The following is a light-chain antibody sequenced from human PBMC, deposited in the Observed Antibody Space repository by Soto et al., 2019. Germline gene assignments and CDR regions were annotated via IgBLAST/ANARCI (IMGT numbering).Light chain of an antibody. Sequence: QSVLTQPPSVSGAPGQRVTISCTGSSSNIGAGFHVQWYQQLPGTAPRLLIFGDYNRPSGVPDRFSGSKSGTSASLAITGLQPEDEAHYYCQSYDRSLSGVVFGGGTKVTVL. V-gene: IGLV1-40*01. J-gene: IGLJ2*01. CDR2: GDY. CDR1: SSNIGAGFH. CDR3: QSYDRSLSGVV.